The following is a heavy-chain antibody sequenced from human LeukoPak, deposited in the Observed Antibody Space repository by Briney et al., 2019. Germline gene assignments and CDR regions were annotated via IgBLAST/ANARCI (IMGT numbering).Heavy chain of an antibody. D-gene: IGHD2-2*01. CDR3: AKSPVVLGSVHWFDP. J-gene: IGHJ5*02. Sequence: GGSLRLSCAASGFTFSSYAMSWVRQAPGKGLEWVSAISGSGGSTYYADSVKGRFTISRDNSKNTLYLQMNSLRAEDTAVYYCAKSPVVLGSVHWFDPWGQGTLVTVSS. CDR1: GFTFSSYA. CDR2: ISGSGGST. V-gene: IGHV3-23*01.